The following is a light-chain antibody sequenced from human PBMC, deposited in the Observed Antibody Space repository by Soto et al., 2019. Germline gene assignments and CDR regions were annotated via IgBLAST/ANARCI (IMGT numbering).Light chain of an antibody. J-gene: IGKJ5*01. Sequence: ESGWTPNPGTLSLSLGERATLSCRASQSVISYLSWYQQNPGQAPRLLIYDASNRATGIPARFSGSGSGTDFTLAISRLGPEDFAVYYCQQYGTSPITFGQGTRLEI. V-gene: IGKV3-20*01. CDR2: DAS. CDR1: QSVISY. CDR3: QQYGTSPIT.